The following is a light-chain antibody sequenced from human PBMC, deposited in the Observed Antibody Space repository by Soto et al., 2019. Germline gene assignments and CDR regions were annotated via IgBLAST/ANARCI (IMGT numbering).Light chain of an antibody. J-gene: IGLJ1*01. CDR3: SSYISTSILNV. V-gene: IGLV2-14*03. CDR2: DVS. Sequence: QSALTQAASVSGSPGQSITISCTGTSSDGGGYDYVSWYQQHPGKAPKLIIYDVSNRPAGVSNRFSGSKSGNTASLTISGLQAEDEADYYCSSYISTSILNVFGTGTKVTVL. CDR1: SSDGGGYDY.